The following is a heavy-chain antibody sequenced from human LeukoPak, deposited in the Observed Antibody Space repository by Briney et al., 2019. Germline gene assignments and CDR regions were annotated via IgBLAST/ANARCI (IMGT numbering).Heavy chain of an antibody. V-gene: IGHV3-30*02. CDR3: VRDDSSGYYY. CDR1: GFTFSSYW. CDR2: IRYDGSNK. Sequence: GGSLRLSCAASGFTFSSYWMSWVRQAPGKGLEWVAFIRYDGSNKYYADSVKGRFTISRDNAKNSLYLQMNSLRAEDTAVYYCVRDDSSGYYYWGQGTLVTVSS. D-gene: IGHD3-22*01. J-gene: IGHJ4*02.